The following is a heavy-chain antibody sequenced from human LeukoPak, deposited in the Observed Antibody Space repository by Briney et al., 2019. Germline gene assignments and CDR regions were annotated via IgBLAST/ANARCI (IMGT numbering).Heavy chain of an antibody. CDR2: IYPADSDS. CDR1: GYSFTTYW. J-gene: IGHJ4*02. CDR3: AIEHSYRSIFDY. D-gene: IGHD5-18*01. V-gene: IGHV5-51*01. Sequence: GESLKISCKGSGYSFTTYWIGWVRQMPGKGLEWMGIIYPADSDSRYSPSFQGQVTISADKSISTAYLQWSSLKASDTAMYYCAIEHSYRSIFDYWGQGTLVTVSS.